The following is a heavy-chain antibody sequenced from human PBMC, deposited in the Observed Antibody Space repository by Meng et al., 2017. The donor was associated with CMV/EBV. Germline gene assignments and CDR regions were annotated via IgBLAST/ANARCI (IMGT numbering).Heavy chain of an antibody. Sequence: QQRPEVLGRGLEKLSDTLSLTCTVSGGSISSSSYYWGWIRQPPGKGLGWIGSIYYSGSTYSNPSLKSRVTISVDTSKNQFSLKLSSVTAADTAVYYCASIVGAQDYWGQGTLVTVSS. CDR1: GGSISSSSYY. J-gene: IGHJ4*02. CDR2: IYYSGST. D-gene: IGHD1-26*01. CDR3: ASIVGAQDY. V-gene: IGHV4-39*07.